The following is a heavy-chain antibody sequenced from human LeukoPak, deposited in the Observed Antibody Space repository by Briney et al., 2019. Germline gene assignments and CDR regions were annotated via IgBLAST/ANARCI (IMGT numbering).Heavy chain of an antibody. D-gene: IGHD3-22*01. J-gene: IGHJ4*02. CDR3: ARGLYYYDSSVVY. CDR1: GFTFSSFW. Sequence: GGSLRLSCAASGFTFSSFWMHWVRQAPGKGLVWVSRVNSDGSSTSYADSVKGRFTISRDNAKNTLYLQMNRLRAEDTAVYYCARGLYYYDSSVVYWGQGTLVTVSS. V-gene: IGHV3-74*01. CDR2: VNSDGSST.